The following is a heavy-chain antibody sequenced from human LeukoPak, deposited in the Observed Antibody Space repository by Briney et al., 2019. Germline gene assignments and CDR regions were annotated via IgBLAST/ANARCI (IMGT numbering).Heavy chain of an antibody. CDR2: IYPGDSDT. CDR1: GDNFNNYW. D-gene: IGHD6-19*01. CDR3: ARRRRSSENWFDP. J-gene: IGHJ5*02. Sequence: GESLKISCKGGGDNFNNYWIIWVRQMPGKGLEWMGIIYPGDSDTRYSPSFQGQVTISADKSISTAYLQWSSLKASDTAMYYCARRRRSSENWFDPWGQGTLVTVSS. V-gene: IGHV5-51*01.